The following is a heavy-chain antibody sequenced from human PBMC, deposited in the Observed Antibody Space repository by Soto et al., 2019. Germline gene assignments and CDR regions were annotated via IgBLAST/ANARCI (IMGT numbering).Heavy chain of an antibody. CDR3: ARHPDNDAFDI. J-gene: IGHJ3*02. V-gene: IGHV5-51*01. Sequence: GESLKISCKGSGYSFTSFWIGWVCQMPGKGLEWMGIIYPGDSDTRYSPSFQGQVTISADKSISTAYLQWSSLKASDTAMYYCARHPDNDAFDIWGQGTMVTVSS. D-gene: IGHD3-9*01. CDR1: GYSFTSFW. CDR2: IYPGDSDT.